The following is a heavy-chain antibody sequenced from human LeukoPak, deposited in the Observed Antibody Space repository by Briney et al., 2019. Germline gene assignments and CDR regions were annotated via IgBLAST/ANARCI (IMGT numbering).Heavy chain of an antibody. J-gene: IGHJ3*02. CDR1: GGTFSSYA. CDR2: IIPIFGTA. V-gene: IGHV1-69*13. D-gene: IGHD1-7*01. Sequence: ASVKVSCKASGGTFSSYAISWVRQAPGQGLEWMGGIIPIFGTANYAQKFQGRVTITADESTSTAYLELSSLRSEDTAVYYCARGNYDAFDIWGQGTMVTVSS. CDR3: ARGNYDAFDI.